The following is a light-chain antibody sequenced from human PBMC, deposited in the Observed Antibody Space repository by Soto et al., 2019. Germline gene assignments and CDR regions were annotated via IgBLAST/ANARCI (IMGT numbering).Light chain of an antibody. CDR3: GSYTSGRDVYV. Sequence: QSVLTQPASVSGSPGQSITISCTGTSSDVGSYHYVSWFQQHPGKAPKLIIFEVSDRPSGVSTRFSGSKSGDTASLTISGLQADDEADYYCGSYTSGRDVYVFGGGTKVTVL. CDR2: EVS. V-gene: IGLV2-14*01. J-gene: IGLJ1*01. CDR1: SSDVGSYHY.